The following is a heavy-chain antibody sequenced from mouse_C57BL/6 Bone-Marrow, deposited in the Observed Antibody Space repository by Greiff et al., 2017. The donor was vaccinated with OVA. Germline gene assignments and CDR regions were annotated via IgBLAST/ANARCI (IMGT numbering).Heavy chain of an antibody. J-gene: IGHJ4*01. CDR3: ARRGYYYGSRVRDYAMDY. Sequence: VQLQQSGPELVKPGASVKISCKASGYAFSSSWMNWVKQRPGKGLEWIGRIYPGDGDTNYNGKFKGKATLTADKSSSTAYMQLSSLTSEDSAVYFCARRGYYYGSRVRDYAMDYWGQGTSVTVSS. CDR1: GYAFSSSW. CDR2: IYPGDGDT. D-gene: IGHD1-1*01. V-gene: IGHV1-82*01.